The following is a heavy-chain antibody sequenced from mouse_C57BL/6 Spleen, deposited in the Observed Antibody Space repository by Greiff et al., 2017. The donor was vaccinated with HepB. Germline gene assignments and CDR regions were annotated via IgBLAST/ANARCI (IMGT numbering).Heavy chain of an antibody. J-gene: IGHJ1*03. D-gene: IGHD2-3*01. CDR2: IDPSDSET. Sequence: QVHVKQPGAELVRPGSSVKLSCKASGYTFTSYWMHWVKQRPIQGLEWIGNIDPSDSETHYNQKFKDKATLTVDKSSSTAYMQLSSLTSEDSAVYYCARSEYDGSFDVWGTGTTVTVSS. V-gene: IGHV1-52*01. CDR3: ARSEYDGSFDV. CDR1: GYTFTSYW.